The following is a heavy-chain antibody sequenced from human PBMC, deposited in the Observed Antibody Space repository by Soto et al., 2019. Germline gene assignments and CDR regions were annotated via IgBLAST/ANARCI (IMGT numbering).Heavy chain of an antibody. CDR2: IYYSGST. Sequence: QVQLQESGPGLVKPSETLSLTCTVSGGSISSYYWSWIRQPPGKGLEWIGYIYYSGSTNYNPSLKSRVTISVDTSKNQFSLKLRSVTAADTAVYYCARHTSSTSWTAYWGQGTLVTVSS. V-gene: IGHV4-59*08. J-gene: IGHJ4*02. D-gene: IGHD6-13*01. CDR3: ARHTSSTSWTAY. CDR1: GGSISSYY.